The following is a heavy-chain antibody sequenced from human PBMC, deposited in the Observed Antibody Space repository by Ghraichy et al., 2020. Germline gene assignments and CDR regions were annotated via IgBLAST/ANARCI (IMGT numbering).Heavy chain of an antibody. CDR1: GFTFSSYA. J-gene: IGHJ6*02. CDR3: AKAAQYQLLYPYLRVGMDV. V-gene: IGHV3-23*01. D-gene: IGHD2-2*02. Sequence: LSLTCAASGFTFSSYAMSWVRQAPGKGLEWVSAISGSGGSTYYADSVKGRFTISRDNYKNTLYLQMNTLRAEDTAVYYCAKAAQYQLLYPYLRVGMDVWGQGTTVNASS. CDR2: ISGSGGST.